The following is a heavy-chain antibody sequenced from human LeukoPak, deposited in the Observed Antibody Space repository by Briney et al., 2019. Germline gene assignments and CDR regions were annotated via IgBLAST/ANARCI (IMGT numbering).Heavy chain of an antibody. V-gene: IGHV1-69*05. CDR1: GYTFTSYA. D-gene: IGHD1-26*01. J-gene: IGHJ3*02. CDR3: ARSLATVDAFDI. Sequence: ASVKVSCKASGYTFTSYAISWVRQAPGQGLEWMGGIIPIFGTANYAQKFQGRVTITTDESTSTAYMELSSLRSEDTAVYYCARSLATVDAFDIWGQGTMVTVSS. CDR2: IIPIFGTA.